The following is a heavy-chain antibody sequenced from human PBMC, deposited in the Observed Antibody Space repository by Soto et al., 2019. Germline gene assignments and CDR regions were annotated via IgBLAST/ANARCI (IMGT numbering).Heavy chain of an antibody. J-gene: IGHJ5*02. Sequence: QVQVQESGPGLVKASETLSLTCTVSSGSISNFYWSWIRQPPGKGLEWIGYIFYNDKDYSVSTSYNPYLKSRVTMSVDTSENQFALKLSSVTAADTAVYYCARGWFWSGYFNWFDHWGQGTLVTVSS. CDR3: ARGWFWSGYFNWFDH. D-gene: IGHD3-3*01. CDR2: IFYNDKDYSVST. V-gene: IGHV4-59*01. CDR1: SGSISNFY.